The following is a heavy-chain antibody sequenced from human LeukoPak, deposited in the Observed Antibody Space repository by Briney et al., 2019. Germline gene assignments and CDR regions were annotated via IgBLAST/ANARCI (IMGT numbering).Heavy chain of an antibody. D-gene: IGHD2-15*01. CDR1: GFTFSTYW. CDR2: IKQDGSEK. J-gene: IGHJ4*02. V-gene: IGHV3-7*03. Sequence: GSLRLSCAASGFTFSTYWMSWVRQAPGKGLEWVANIKQDGSEKYYVDSVKGRFTISRDNAKNSLYLQMNSLRAEDTAVYYCAREEFGRCSGGSCQPTDSFDYWGQGTLVTVSS. CDR3: AREEFGRCSGGSCQPTDSFDY.